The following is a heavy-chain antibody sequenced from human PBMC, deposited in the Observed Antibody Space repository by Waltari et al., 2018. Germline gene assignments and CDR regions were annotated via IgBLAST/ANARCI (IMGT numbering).Heavy chain of an antibody. CDR1: GGSISSGYG. V-gene: IGHV4-38-2*01. CDR3: ARANTPFDY. J-gene: IGHJ4*02. CDR2: IYRSTGNT. Sequence: QVQLKASGPGLVKPSETLSLTCAVSGGSISSGYGWGWIRQPPGKGLEWIVTIYRSTGNTYYDPSLKSRVTISKDTSKNQFSLKLSSVTAADTAVYYCARANTPFDYWGQGVLVTVSS. D-gene: IGHD5-18*01.